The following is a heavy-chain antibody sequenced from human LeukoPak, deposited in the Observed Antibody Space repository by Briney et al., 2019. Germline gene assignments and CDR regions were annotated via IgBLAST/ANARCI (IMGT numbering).Heavy chain of an antibody. V-gene: IGHV4-59*08. D-gene: IGHD3-10*01. Sequence: SETLSLTCTVTGGSISGYHWNWIRQSPGKGLEWISNIFYTGNTDYNPSLKSRVTISVDTSKNQFSLKLSSVTAADTAVYYCARSVLLWFGDAFDIWGQGTMVTVSS. J-gene: IGHJ3*02. CDR2: IFYTGNT. CDR3: ARSVLLWFGDAFDI. CDR1: GGSISGYH.